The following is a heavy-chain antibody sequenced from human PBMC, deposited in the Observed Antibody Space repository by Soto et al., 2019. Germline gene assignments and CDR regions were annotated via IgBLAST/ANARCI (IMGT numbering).Heavy chain of an antibody. D-gene: IGHD2-15*01. CDR1: DGSITSYY. J-gene: IGHJ6*03. CDR3: ARQNRHRCPNSEICFYMDV. CDR2: IYHSGDT. V-gene: IGHV4-59*08. Sequence: QVQLQESGPGLVKPSETLSLACSVSDGSITSYYWSWIRQPPGKGLEWIGYIYHSGDTNYNPSLKSRVTISVDTSKSQFSLRLSSVSAADTAVYYCARQNRHRCPNSEICFYMDVWGKGTTVTVS.